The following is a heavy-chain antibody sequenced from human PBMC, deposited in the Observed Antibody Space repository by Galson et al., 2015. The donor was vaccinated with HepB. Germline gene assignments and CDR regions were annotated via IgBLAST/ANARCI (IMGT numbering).Heavy chain of an antibody. CDR3: AKDLWGGTVYDYVWGIQGDAFDI. J-gene: IGHJ3*02. Sequence: SLRLSCAASGFTFSSYAMSWVRQAPGKGLEWVSAISGSGGSTYYADSVKGRFTISRDNSKNTLYLQMNSLRAEDTAVYYCAKDLWGGTVYDYVWGIQGDAFDIWGQGTMVTVSS. D-gene: IGHD3-16*01. CDR1: GFTFSSYA. CDR2: ISGSGGST. V-gene: IGHV3-23*01.